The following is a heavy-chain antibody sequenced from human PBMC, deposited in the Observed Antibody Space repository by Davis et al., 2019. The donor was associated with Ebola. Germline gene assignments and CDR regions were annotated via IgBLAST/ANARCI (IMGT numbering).Heavy chain of an antibody. V-gene: IGHV1-24*01. Sequence: AASVKVSCKVSGYTLTELSMHWVRQAPGKGLEWMGGFDPEDGETIYAQKFQGRVTMTTDTSTSTAYMELRSLRSDDTAVYYCARGHLSFGVVIQADYWGQGTLVTVSS. J-gene: IGHJ4*02. CDR2: FDPEDGET. CDR1: GYTLTELS. D-gene: IGHD3-3*01. CDR3: ARGHLSFGVVIQADY.